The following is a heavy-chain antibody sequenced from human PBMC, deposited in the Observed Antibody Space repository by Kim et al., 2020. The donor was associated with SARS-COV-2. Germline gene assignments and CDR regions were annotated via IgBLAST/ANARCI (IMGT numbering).Heavy chain of an antibody. CDR2: IYPGDSDT. CDR1: GYSFTSYW. CDR3: ARDYSSGWYEGLYYYYGMDV. J-gene: IGHJ6*02. V-gene: IGHV5-51*01. Sequence: GESLKISCKGSGYSFTSYWIGWVRQMPGKGLEWMGIIYPGDSDTRYSPSFQGQVTISADKSIRTAYLQWSSLKASDTAMYYCARDYSSGWYEGLYYYYGMDVWGQGTTVTVSS. D-gene: IGHD6-19*01.